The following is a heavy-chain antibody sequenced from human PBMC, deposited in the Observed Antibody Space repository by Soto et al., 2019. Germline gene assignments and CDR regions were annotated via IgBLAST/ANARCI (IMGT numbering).Heavy chain of an antibody. V-gene: IGHV3-7*03. Sequence: EIQLMQSGGGLVRPGGSLRLSCAASGFSFSSYWMSWVRQAPGKGPDWVANIKEDGGEQHYVDSVKGRFTISRDNTENPLFLQMNNLRAEDSAIYYCAITTSTVSYWFDPWGPGTQVTVYS. CDR1: GFSFSSYW. D-gene: IGHD4-4*01. CDR2: IKEDGGEQ. CDR3: AITTSTVSYWFDP. J-gene: IGHJ5*02.